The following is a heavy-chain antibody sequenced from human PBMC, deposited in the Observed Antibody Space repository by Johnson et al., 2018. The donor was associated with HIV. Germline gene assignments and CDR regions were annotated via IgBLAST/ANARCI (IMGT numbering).Heavy chain of an antibody. Sequence: VQLVESGGGLVQPGGSLRLSCAVSAFSVSSNYMSWVRQAPGKGLEWVSVIYSGGSTYYADSVKGRFTISRDNSKNTLYLQMNSLRAEDTAVYYCARDRGSSWPYDAFDIWGQGTMVTVSS. CDR3: ARDRGSSWPYDAFDI. CDR1: AFSVSSNY. CDR2: IYSGGST. D-gene: IGHD6-13*01. J-gene: IGHJ3*02. V-gene: IGHV3-66*01.